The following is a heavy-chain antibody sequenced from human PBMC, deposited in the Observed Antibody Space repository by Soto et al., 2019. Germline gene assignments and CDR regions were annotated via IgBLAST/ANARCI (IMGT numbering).Heavy chain of an antibody. CDR2: INGGDGKT. CDR1: GYTFTSYV. Sequence: QVQLVQSGAEVKKPGASVKISCKASGYTFTSYVIHWLRQAPGQRPEWMGWINGGDGKTMYSQTLQGRLIITRDTSASTAYMELNILTPEDTAMYYCARVGGRQWKDLWSRCDPWGQGTLVTVSS. J-gene: IGHJ5*02. CDR3: ARVGGRQWKDLWSRCDP. V-gene: IGHV1-3*01. D-gene: IGHD1-1*01.